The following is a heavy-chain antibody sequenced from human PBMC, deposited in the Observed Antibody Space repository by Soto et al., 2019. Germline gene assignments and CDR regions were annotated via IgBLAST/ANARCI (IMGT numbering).Heavy chain of an antibody. Sequence: GESLKISCKGSGYSFTSYGIGWVRQMLGKGLEWMALIYPGDCDTLYSPSFQVQVTLSADKSISTASLQWNSLQASDTAMYYCAIQEGPPYYDYVWGSYRPHNIDAFDIWGQGTMVTVSS. V-gene: IGHV5-51*01. J-gene: IGHJ3*02. CDR3: AIQEGPPYYDYVWGSYRPHNIDAFDI. CDR1: GYSFTSYG. CDR2: IYPGDCDT. D-gene: IGHD3-16*02.